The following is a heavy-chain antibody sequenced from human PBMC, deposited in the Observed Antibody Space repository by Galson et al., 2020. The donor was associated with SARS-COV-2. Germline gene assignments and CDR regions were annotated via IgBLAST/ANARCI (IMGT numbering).Heavy chain of an antibody. V-gene: IGHV3-7*01. D-gene: IGHD2-15*01. J-gene: IGHJ3*02. CDR1: GFTFSSYW. CDR3: ARDYEWWEAISFAVAFDI. CDR2: IKQDGSEK. Sequence: GGSLRLSCAASGFTFSSYWMSWARQAPGKGLEWVANIKQDGSEKYYVDSVKGRFTISRDNAKNSLYLQMNSLRAEDTAVYYCARDYEWWEAISFAVAFDIWGQGTIVTVSS.